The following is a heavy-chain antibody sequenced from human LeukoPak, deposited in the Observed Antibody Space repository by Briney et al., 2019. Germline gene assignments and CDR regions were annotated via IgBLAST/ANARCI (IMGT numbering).Heavy chain of an antibody. V-gene: IGHV1-2*02. CDR3: ARAGDSGNLA. CDR2: INPNSGGT. Sequence: ASVNVSCKASGYTFTGYYMHWVRQAPGQGLEWMGWINPNSGGTNYAQDFHGRVTMTRDTSNSTAYMELSRLRSDDTAVYYCARAGDSGNLAWGQGTLVTVSS. D-gene: IGHD1-26*01. J-gene: IGHJ5*02. CDR1: GYTFTGYY.